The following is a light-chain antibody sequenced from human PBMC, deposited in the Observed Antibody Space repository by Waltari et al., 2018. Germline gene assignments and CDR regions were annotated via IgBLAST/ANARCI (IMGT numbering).Light chain of an antibody. Sequence: ELVLTQSPDTMSLSPGARATVSRRASQSIRSLLAWYQQKPGQAPRLLIYDTSKRATGIPARFSGSGSGTDFTLTISSLDPEDFAVYYCLQRSSWPLTFGGGTRVEIK. CDR2: DTS. V-gene: IGKV3-11*01. CDR1: QSIRSL. CDR3: LQRSSWPLT. J-gene: IGKJ4*01.